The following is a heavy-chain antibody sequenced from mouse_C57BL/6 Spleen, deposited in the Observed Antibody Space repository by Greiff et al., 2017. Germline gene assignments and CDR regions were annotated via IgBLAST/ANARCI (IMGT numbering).Heavy chain of an antibody. D-gene: IGHD3-2*02. V-gene: IGHV1-80*01. CDR2: IYPGDGDT. CDR1: GYAFSSYW. Sequence: QVQLQQPGAELVKPGASVKISCKASGYAFSSYWMNWVKQRPGKGLEWIGQIYPGDGDTNYNGKFKGKATLTADNTSSTAYMQLSSLTSEDSAVYFCARDSSGFYAMDYWGQGTSVTVSS. CDR3: ARDSSGFYAMDY. J-gene: IGHJ4*01.